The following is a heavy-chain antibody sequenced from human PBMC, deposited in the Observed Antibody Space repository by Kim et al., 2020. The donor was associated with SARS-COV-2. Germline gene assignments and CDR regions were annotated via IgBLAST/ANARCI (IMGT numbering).Heavy chain of an antibody. CDR3: ARDLRELLWFGELSY. Sequence: ASVKVSCKASGYTFTNYAIQWVRQAPGQGLEWMGWINAGNGNTKYSQKFQGRITITRDTSASTAYMELSSLRSEDTAVFYCARDLRELLWFGELSYWGQGTLVTVSS. CDR1: GYTFTNYA. CDR2: INAGNGNT. J-gene: IGHJ4*02. D-gene: IGHD3-10*01. V-gene: IGHV1-3*01.